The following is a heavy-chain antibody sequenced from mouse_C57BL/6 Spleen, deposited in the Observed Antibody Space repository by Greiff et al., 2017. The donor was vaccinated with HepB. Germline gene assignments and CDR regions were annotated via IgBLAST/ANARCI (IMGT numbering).Heavy chain of an antibody. J-gene: IGHJ1*03. D-gene: IGHD1-1*01. Sequence: VQLKQSGPGLVAPSQSLSITCTVSGFSLTSYAISWVRQPPGKGLEWLGVIWTGGGTNYNSALKSRLSISKDNSKSQVFLKMNSLQTDDTARYYCARSHYYGSRDWYFDVWGTGTTVTVSS. CDR3: ARSHYYGSRDWYFDV. CDR1: GFSLTSYA. CDR2: IWTGGGT. V-gene: IGHV2-9-1*01.